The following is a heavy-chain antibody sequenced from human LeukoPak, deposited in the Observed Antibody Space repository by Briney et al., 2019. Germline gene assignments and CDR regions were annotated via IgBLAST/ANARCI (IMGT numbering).Heavy chain of an antibody. J-gene: IGHJ4*02. CDR3: ARRHYGSGYYPYYFDY. CDR1: GDSITSDTYY. V-gene: IGHV4-39*01. D-gene: IGHD3-10*01. CDR2: IYYSGTT. Sequence: SETLSLTCTVSGDSITSDTYYWGWIRQPTGKELEWIGTIYYSGTTFYNPSLKSRVTISVDTSKNQFSLRLNSVTAADTAVYYCARRHYGSGYYPYYFDYWGQGTLVTVS.